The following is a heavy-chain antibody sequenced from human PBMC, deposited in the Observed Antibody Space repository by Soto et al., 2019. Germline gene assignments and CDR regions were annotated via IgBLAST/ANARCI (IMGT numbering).Heavy chain of an antibody. Sequence: GGSLRLSCASSGFSFSTYTMSWLRQAPGKGLEWVSCLSGSGGRTYYADSVEGRFTISRDTSKNTLYLQMNNLRADDTAMYYCAKCGGLGTPRGSGTCYCPIDYWGQGTPVTVS. CDR2: LSGSGGRT. J-gene: IGHJ4*02. D-gene: IGHD1-26*01. V-gene: IGHV3-23*01. CDR1: GFSFSTYT. CDR3: AKCGGLGTPRGSGTCYCPIDY.